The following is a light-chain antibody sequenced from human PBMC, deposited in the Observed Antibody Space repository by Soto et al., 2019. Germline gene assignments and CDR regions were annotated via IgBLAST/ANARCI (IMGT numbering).Light chain of an antibody. CDR2: DVS. CDR1: SSDVGGYNY. Sequence: QSALTQPASVSGSPGQSITISCTGTSSDVGGYNYVYWYQQHPGKAPKLMIYDVSNRPSGVSNRFSGSKSGNTASLTISGLQAEDEADYYCNSYTSSSTLVFGGGTKLTVL. J-gene: IGLJ2*01. CDR3: NSYTSSSTLV. V-gene: IGLV2-14*01.